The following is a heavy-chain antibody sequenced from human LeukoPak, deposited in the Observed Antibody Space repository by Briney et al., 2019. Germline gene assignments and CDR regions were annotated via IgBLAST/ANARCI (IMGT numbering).Heavy chain of an antibody. D-gene: IGHD3-10*01. CDR1: GGAVTSNSYY. Sequence: PSETLSLTCTVSGGAVTSNSYYWSRIRQPPGKGLEWIGYISYSGSTNYNPSLKSRITISVDTSKNQFSLKLTSVTAADTAVYYCAAICFGNLAIDYWGQGTLVTVSS. CDR3: AAICFGNLAIDY. V-gene: IGHV4-61*01. CDR2: ISYSGST. J-gene: IGHJ4*02.